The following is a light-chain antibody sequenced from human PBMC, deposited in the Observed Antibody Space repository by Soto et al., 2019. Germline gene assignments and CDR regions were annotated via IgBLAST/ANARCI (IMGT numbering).Light chain of an antibody. CDR3: QSYDSSLRVSV. J-gene: IGLJ2*01. CDR2: GNS. CDR1: APTSGQVM. V-gene: IGLV1-40*01. Sequence: QSVLTQPPSVSGAQGRGSPSPALGAAPTSGQVMMYTGTSSFQEQPPKLLIYGNSNRPSGVPDRFSGSKSGTSASLAITGLQAEDEADYYCQSYDSSLRVSVFGGGTKLTVL.